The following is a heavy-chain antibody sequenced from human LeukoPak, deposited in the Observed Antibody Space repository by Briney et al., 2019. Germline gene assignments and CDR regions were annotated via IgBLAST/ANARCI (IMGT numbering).Heavy chain of an antibody. CDR3: ARDYGGNSYYYYYYMDV. CDR2: IIPIFGTA. Sequence: ASVKVSCKASGGTFSSYAISWVRQAPGQGLEWMGGIIPIFGTANYAQKFQGRVTITADESTSTAYMELSSLRSEDTAVYYCARDYGGNSYYYYYYMDVWGKGTTVTVSS. D-gene: IGHD4-23*01. V-gene: IGHV1-69*13. J-gene: IGHJ6*03. CDR1: GGTFSSYA.